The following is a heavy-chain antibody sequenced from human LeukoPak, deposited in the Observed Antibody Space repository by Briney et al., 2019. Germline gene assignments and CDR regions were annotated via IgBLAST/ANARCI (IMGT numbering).Heavy chain of an antibody. CDR1: GFTFSSYG. CDR3: ARALGGSWYQKAAFDY. J-gene: IGHJ4*02. CDR2: IWDDGTNK. Sequence: GGPLRLSCAASGFTFSSYGMHWVRQAPGKGLEWVAVIWDDGTNKYYADSVKGRFTISRDSSKSTLFLQMNSLRAEDTAVYYCARALGGSWYQKAAFDYWGQGTLVTVPS. V-gene: IGHV3-33*01. D-gene: IGHD6-13*01.